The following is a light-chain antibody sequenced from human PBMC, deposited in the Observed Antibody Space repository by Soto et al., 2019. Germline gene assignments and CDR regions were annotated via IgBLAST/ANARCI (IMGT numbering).Light chain of an antibody. CDR3: QQRSNWPPGYT. CDR1: QSVRNY. V-gene: IGKV3-11*01. Sequence: EIVLTQSPATLSLSPGERATLSCRTSQSVRNYLAWYQQKPGQAPRLLISDASSRATGIPARFSGSGSGTDFTLTISSLEPEDFAVYYCQQRSNWPPGYTFGQGTKLEIK. CDR2: DAS. J-gene: IGKJ2*01.